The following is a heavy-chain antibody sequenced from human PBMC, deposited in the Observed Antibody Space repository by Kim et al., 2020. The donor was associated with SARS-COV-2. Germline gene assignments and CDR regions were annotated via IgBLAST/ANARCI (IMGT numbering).Heavy chain of an antibody. Sequence: GGSLRLSCAASGFTFSSYAMHWVRQAPGKGLEWVAVISYDGSNKYYADSVKGRFTISRDNSKNTLYLQMNSLRAEDTAVYYCARDVVGGWYNWFDYWGQGTLVTVSS. V-gene: IGHV3-30*04. CDR2: ISYDGSNK. D-gene: IGHD1-1*01. J-gene: IGHJ4*02. CDR3: ARDVVGGWYNWFDY. CDR1: GFTFSSYA.